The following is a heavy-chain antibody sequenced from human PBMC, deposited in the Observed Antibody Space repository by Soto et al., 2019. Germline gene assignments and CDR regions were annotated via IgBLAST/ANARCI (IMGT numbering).Heavy chain of an antibody. J-gene: IGHJ3*02. Sequence: SETLSLTCAVSGGSISSGGYSWSWIRQPPGKGLEWIGYIYHSGSTYYNPSLKSRVTISVDRSKNQFSLKLSSVTAADTAVYYCAREKKFLRIPAAIVGGAFDIWGQGTMVTVSS. D-gene: IGHD2-2*01. CDR2: IYHSGST. V-gene: IGHV4-30-2*01. CDR3: AREKKFLRIPAAIVGGAFDI. CDR1: GGSISSGGYS.